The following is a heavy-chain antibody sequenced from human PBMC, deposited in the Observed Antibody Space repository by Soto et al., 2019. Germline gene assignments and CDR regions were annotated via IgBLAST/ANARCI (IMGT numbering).Heavy chain of an antibody. CDR1: GFTFSSYA. CDR3: AKDSVDSTYYYYGMDV. J-gene: IGHJ6*02. CDR2: ISGSGGST. V-gene: IGHV3-23*01. Sequence: GGSLRLSCAASGFTFSSYAMSWVRQAPGKGLEWVSAISGSGGSTYYADSVKGRFTISRDNSKYTLYLQMNSLRAEDTAVYYCAKDSVDSTYYYYGMDVWGQGTTVTVSS. D-gene: IGHD3-22*01.